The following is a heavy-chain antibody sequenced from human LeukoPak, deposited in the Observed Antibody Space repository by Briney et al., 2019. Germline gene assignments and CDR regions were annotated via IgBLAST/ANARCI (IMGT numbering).Heavy chain of an antibody. CDR2: ISSSSSYI. V-gene: IGHV3-21*01. D-gene: IGHD6-6*01. Sequence: GGSLRLSCAASGFTFSSYSMNWVRQAPGKGLEWVSSISSSSSYIYYADSVKGRFAISRDNAKNSLYLQMNSLRAEDTAVYYCARGLKYSSSSPLDYWGQGTLVTVSS. CDR1: GFTFSSYS. CDR3: ARGLKYSSSSPLDY. J-gene: IGHJ4*02.